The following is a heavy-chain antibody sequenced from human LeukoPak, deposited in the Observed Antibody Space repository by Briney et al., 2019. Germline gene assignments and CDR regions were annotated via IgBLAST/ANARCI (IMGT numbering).Heavy chain of an antibody. Sequence: PSETLSLTCAVYGDSFSGYYWSWIRQSPGTGLEWIGEVNDRGTTNYNPNLKSRVTISVVTSSNQFSLKLTSVTAADTAIYFCATRRGGPYPYYFDHWGQGTLVTVSS. CDR3: ATRRGGPYPYYFDH. J-gene: IGHJ4*02. CDR2: VNDRGTT. V-gene: IGHV4-34*01. D-gene: IGHD2-15*01. CDR1: GDSFSGYY.